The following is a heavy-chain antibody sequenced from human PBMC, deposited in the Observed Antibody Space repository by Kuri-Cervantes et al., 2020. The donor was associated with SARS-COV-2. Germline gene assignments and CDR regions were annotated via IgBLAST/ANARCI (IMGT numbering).Heavy chain of an antibody. D-gene: IGHD3-10*01. CDR3: ARVVGSGSYYPPY. CDR1: GGSISSYY. CDR2: MYYSGST. J-gene: IGHJ4*02. Sequence: SETLSPTVTVSGGSISSYYWSWIRQPPGKGLEWIGYMYYSGSTNYNRPLKSRVTISVDTSKNQFSLKLTSVTTADTAVYYCARVVGSGSYYPPYWGQGTLVTVSS. V-gene: IGHV4-59*01.